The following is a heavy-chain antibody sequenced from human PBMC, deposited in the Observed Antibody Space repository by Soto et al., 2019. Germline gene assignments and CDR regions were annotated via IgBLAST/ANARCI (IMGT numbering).Heavy chain of an antibody. CDR3: AGEESYGPKRTEY. Sequence: QVQLQESGPGLVKPSQTLSLTCTVSGDSIRSGGYYWTWVRQRPGKGLEWIGYIYYNGITSYNPSLKSRVLISVDTSRNQFSLNLTSMTAADTAVYYCAGEESYGPKRTEYWGQGILVTVSS. V-gene: IGHV4-31*03. CDR2: IYYNGIT. CDR1: GDSIRSGGYY. D-gene: IGHD3-16*01. J-gene: IGHJ4*02.